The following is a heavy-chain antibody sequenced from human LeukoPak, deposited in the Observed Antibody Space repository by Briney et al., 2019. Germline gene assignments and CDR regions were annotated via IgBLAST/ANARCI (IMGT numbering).Heavy chain of an antibody. J-gene: IGHJ4*02. CDR1: GGSISSYY. CDR3: AREGGPEFDY. Sequence: SETLSLTCIVSGGSISSYYWNWIRQSAGKGLEWIGRIYIGGSTSYNPSLKSRVTMSVDTSKNQFSLKLSSVTAADTAVYYCAREGGPEFDYWGQGTLVTVSS. D-gene: IGHD1-14*01. V-gene: IGHV4-4*07. CDR2: IYIGGST.